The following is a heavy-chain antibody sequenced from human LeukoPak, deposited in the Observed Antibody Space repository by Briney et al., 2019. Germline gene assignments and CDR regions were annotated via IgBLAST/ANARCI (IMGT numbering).Heavy chain of an antibody. D-gene: IGHD3-10*01. CDR3: ARDRGITTARGVPSWFDP. CDR2: IYTTGSP. V-gene: IGHV4-61*02. Sequence: PSETLSLTCTVSGGSVSSSNYYWTWIRQPAGMGLEWIGRIYTTGSPSYSPSLKSRVTISVDTSTDQFSLKLTSVSAADTAVYYCARDRGITTARGVPSWFDPWGQGTLVTVSS. J-gene: IGHJ5*02. CDR1: GGSVSSSNYY.